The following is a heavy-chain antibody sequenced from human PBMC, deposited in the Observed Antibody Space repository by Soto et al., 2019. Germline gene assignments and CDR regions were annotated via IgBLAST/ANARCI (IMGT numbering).Heavy chain of an antibody. V-gene: IGHV4-31*03. J-gene: IGHJ2*01. CDR3: ARALGVDIVATTLDWYFDL. Sequence: SLTCTVSGGSISSGGYYWSWIRQHPGKGLEWIGYIYYSGSTYYNPSLKSRVTISVDTSKNQFSLKLSSVTAADTAVYYCARALGVDIVATTLDWYFDLWGRGTLVTVSS. CDR1: GGSISSGGYY. D-gene: IGHD5-12*01. CDR2: IYYSGST.